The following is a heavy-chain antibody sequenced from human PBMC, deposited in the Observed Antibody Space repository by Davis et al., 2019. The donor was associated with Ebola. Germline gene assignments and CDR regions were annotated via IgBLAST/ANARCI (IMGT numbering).Heavy chain of an antibody. Sequence: ASVKVSCKASEYAFTDFYIHWVRQAPGQGLEWMGRIHPRDGATVYALRFQGRVTMTRDTSISTAYMELSSLRSDDTAVYYCARDNSDSSAYSWMDSWGQGTLVSVSS. CDR1: EYAFTDFY. V-gene: IGHV1-2*06. D-gene: IGHD6-6*01. J-gene: IGHJ5*01. CDR2: IHPRDGAT. CDR3: ARDNSDSSAYSWMDS.